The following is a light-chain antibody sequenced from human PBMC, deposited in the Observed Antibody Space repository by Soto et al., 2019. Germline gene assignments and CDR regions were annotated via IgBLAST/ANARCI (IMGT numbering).Light chain of an antibody. V-gene: IGKV1-12*01. CDR2: TGS. J-gene: IGKJ4*01. Sequence: DIQMTQSPSSVSASVGDRVSITCRASQGISNWLAWYQQQPGRAPKLLIYTGSSLQSGVPSRFSGTGSGTDFTLNISSLQPEDVATYYCQQANSFPLAFGGGTKVEIK. CDR1: QGISNW. CDR3: QQANSFPLA.